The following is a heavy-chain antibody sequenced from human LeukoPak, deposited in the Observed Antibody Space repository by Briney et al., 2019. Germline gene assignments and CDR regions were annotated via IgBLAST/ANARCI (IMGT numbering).Heavy chain of an antibody. V-gene: IGHV3-53*01. Sequence: GGSLRLSCAASGFTVSSNYMTWVRQAPGKGLEWVSVIYSGGSTYYADSVKGRFTISRDNSKNTLYLQVNNLRAEDTAVYYCARSSSWYGVDYWGQGTLVTVSS. D-gene: IGHD6-13*01. CDR2: IYSGGST. J-gene: IGHJ4*02. CDR1: GFTVSSNY. CDR3: ARSSSWYGVDY.